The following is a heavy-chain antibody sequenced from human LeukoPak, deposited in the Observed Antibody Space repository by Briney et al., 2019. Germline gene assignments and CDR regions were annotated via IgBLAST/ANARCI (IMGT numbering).Heavy chain of an antibody. CDR3: ARFYSQYYDSSGYYFDY. CDR2: IYPGDSDT. D-gene: IGHD3-22*01. V-gene: IGHV5-51*01. Sequence: GGSLKISCKGSGYSFTSYWIGWVRQMPGKGLEWMGVIYPGDSDTRYSPSFQGQVTISADKSISTAYLQWSSLKASDTAMYYCARFYSQYYDSSGYYFDYWGQGTLVTVSS. CDR1: GYSFTSYW. J-gene: IGHJ4*02.